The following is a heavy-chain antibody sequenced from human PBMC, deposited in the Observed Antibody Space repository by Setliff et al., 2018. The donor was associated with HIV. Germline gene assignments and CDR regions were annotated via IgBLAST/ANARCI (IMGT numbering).Heavy chain of an antibody. CDR1: GYTFTGYY. J-gene: IGHJ4*02. CDR2: INPNNGGT. Sequence: ASVKVSCKASGYTFTGYYMHWVRQAPGQGLEWMGWINPNNGGTNYAQKFQGRATMTRDTSISTAYMEQSRLRSDDTAVYYCARDYYDSSGYIFFPGLPDYWGQGTLVTVSS. CDR3: ARDYYDSSGYIFFPGLPDY. V-gene: IGHV1-2*02. D-gene: IGHD3-22*01.